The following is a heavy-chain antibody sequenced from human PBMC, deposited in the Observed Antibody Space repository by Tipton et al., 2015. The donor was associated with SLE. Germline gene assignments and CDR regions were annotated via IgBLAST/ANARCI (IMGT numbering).Heavy chain of an antibody. CDR2: IYHTGST. J-gene: IGHJ6*02. D-gene: IGHD5-12*01. CDR1: GGSIISSNW. V-gene: IGHV4-4*02. Sequence: TLSLTCAVSGGSIISSNWWSWVRQPPGKGLEWIGGIYHTGSTNYNPSLKSRVTISMDKSNNEFSRKLTSVTAADTAVYYCARDPGRDGGYGDGMDVWGQGTSVTVSS. CDR3: ARDPGRDGGYGDGMDV.